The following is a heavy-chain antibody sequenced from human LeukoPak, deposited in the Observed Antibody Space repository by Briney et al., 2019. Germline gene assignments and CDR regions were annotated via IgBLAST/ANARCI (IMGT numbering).Heavy chain of an antibody. V-gene: IGHV1-18*01. CDR1: GYTFTGYG. Sequence: ASVKVSCKASGYTFTGYGISWVRQAPGQGLEWMGWISAYNGNTNYAQKLQGRVTMTTDTSTSTAYMELRSLRSDDTAVYYCARDLRRGYSYGRLGYWGQGTLVTVSS. CDR2: ISAYNGNT. CDR3: ARDLRRGYSYGRLGY. D-gene: IGHD5-18*01. J-gene: IGHJ4*02.